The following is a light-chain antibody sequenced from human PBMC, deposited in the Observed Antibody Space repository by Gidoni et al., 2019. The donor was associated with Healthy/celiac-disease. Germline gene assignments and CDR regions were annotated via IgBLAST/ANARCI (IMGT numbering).Light chain of an antibody. CDR1: QSISSH. V-gene: IGKV1-39*01. CDR3: QQSYSTPIT. J-gene: IGKJ5*01. Sequence: DIQMTQSPSSLSASVGDRVTITCRASQSISSHLNWYQQKPGKAPKLLIYAASSLQSGVPSRFSGSGSGIDFTLTISSLQPEDFATYYCQQSYSTPITFGQGTRLEIK. CDR2: AAS.